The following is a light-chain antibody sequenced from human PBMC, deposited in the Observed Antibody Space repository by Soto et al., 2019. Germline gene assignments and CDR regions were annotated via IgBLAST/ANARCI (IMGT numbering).Light chain of an antibody. Sequence: IVMTQSPATLSVSPGERATLSCRASQNIYNNIAWYQHRPGQAPRLLIYRASTRATGVPAGFSGSGFETEYTLTISSLQSEDFAVYYCQQYNRWFSITFGQGTRLEIK. V-gene: IGKV3-15*01. CDR2: RAS. CDR1: QNIYNN. CDR3: QQYNRWFSIT. J-gene: IGKJ5*01.